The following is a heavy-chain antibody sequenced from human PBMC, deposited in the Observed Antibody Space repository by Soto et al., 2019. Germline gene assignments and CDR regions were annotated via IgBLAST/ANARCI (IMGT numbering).Heavy chain of an antibody. D-gene: IGHD3-22*01. V-gene: IGHV1-69*12. Sequence: QVQLVQSGAEVKKPGSSVTVSCKASGGTLSDYAFSWVRQAPGQGLEWMGGIIPIFGSATYARKLQGRVTSTADESKQTAQLALHRRRSEDTAGYYCRRGSRDHFYYDSRYFALSYGAFDLWGQGTMGTVSS. CDR3: RRGSRDHFYYDSRYFALSYGAFDL. J-gene: IGHJ3*01. CDR2: IIPIFGSA. CDR1: GGTLSDYA.